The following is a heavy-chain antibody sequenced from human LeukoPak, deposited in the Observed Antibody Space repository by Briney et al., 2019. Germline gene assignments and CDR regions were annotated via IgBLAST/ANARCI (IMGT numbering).Heavy chain of an antibody. J-gene: IGHJ4*02. CDR3: ARLSEVGRAITMVRGARSNRKIDY. CDR2: IYYSGST. CDR1: GGSISSSSYY. V-gene: IGHV4-39*07. D-gene: IGHD3-10*01. Sequence: PSETLSLTCTVSGGSISSSSYYWGWIRQPPGKGLEWIGSIYYSGSTYYNPSLKSRVTISVDTSKNQFSLKLSSVTAADTAVYYCARLSEVGRAITMVRGARSNRKIDYWGQGTLVTVSS.